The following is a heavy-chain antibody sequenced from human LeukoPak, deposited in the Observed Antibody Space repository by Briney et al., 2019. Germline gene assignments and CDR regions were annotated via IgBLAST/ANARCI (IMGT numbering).Heavy chain of an antibody. CDR1: GGTFSSYA. CDR3: ARDASILGYSGYVQD. D-gene: IGHD5-12*01. V-gene: IGHV1-69*05. Sequence: GASVKVSCKASGGTFSSYAISWVRQAPGQGLEWMGGIIPIFGTANYAQKFQGRVTITTDESTSTAYMELSSLRSEDTAVYYCARDASILGYSGYVQDWGQRTLVTVSS. CDR2: IIPIFGTA. J-gene: IGHJ4*02.